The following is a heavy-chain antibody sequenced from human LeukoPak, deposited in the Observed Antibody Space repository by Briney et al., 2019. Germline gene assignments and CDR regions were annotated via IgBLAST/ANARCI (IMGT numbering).Heavy chain of an antibody. V-gene: IGHV3-30-3*01. J-gene: IGHJ4*02. D-gene: IGHD3-22*01. CDR2: ISYDGINK. CDR1: GFTFSDYA. CDR3: ATPRSHYYESSGYLDD. Sequence: PGGSLRLSCAASGFTFSDYAMHWVRQAPGKGLEWVAVISYDGINKYYADSVKGRFTISRDNSKNTLYLQMNSLRAEDTAVYYCATPRSHYYESSGYLDDWGQGTLVTVSS.